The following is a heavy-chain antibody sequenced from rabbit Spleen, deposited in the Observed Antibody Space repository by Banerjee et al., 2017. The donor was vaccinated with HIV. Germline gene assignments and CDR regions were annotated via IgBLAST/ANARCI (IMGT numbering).Heavy chain of an antibody. CDR3: ARDKELDIWGYEFNL. CDR1: GFSFSDRDV. J-gene: IGHJ4*01. Sequence: QEQLEESGGGLVKPEGSLTLTCKASGFSFSDRDVMCWVRQAPGKGLEWIACINTATGKAVYASWAKGRFTISKTSSTTVTLQMTSLTAADTATYFCARDKELDIWGYEFNLWGPGTLVTVS. V-gene: IGHV1S45*01. CDR2: INTATGKA. D-gene: IGHD3-1*01.